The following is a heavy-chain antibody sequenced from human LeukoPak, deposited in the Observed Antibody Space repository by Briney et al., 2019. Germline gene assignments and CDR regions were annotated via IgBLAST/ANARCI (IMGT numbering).Heavy chain of an antibody. CDR3: ASIHYDFWSGYYTGYYYYYMDV. J-gene: IGHJ6*03. CDR2: IYYSGST. V-gene: IGHV4-39*07. CDR1: GGSISGSSYY. Sequence: SETLSLTCTVSGGSISGSSYYWGWIRQPPGKGLEWIGSIYYSGSTYYNPSLKSRVTISVDTSKNQFSLKLSSVTAADTAVYYCASIHYDFWSGYYTGYYYYYMDVWGKGTTVTVSS. D-gene: IGHD3-3*01.